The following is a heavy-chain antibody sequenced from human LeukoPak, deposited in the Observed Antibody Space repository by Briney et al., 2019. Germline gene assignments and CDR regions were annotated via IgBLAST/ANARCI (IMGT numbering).Heavy chain of an antibody. D-gene: IGHD3/OR15-3a*01. J-gene: IGHJ4*02. Sequence: APVKVSCKASGYTFTSYGISWVRQAPGQGLEWMGWISAYNGNTNYAQKLQGRVTMTTDTSTSTAYMELRSLRSDDTAVYYCARDRSDWNYVDYWGQGTLVTVSS. CDR1: GYTFTSYG. CDR3: ARDRSDWNYVDY. V-gene: IGHV1-18*01. CDR2: ISAYNGNT.